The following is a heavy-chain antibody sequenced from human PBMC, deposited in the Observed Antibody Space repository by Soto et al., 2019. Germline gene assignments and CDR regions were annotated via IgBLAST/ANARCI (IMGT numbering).Heavy chain of an antibody. Sequence: QVQLVQSGAEVRKPGSSVKVSCMASGSTFSSYTVNWVRQAPGKGLEWIGRIIPVLTVTDYARRFQGRVTLTADRSPNGANMELTTPTSEDTAVYYCARLRYCGTGCYKKFYYGMDVWGQGTTVTVSS. CDR1: GSTFSSYT. CDR2: IIPVLTVT. J-gene: IGHJ6*02. CDR3: ARLRYCGTGCYKKFYYGMDV. V-gene: IGHV1-69*02. D-gene: IGHD2-21*02.